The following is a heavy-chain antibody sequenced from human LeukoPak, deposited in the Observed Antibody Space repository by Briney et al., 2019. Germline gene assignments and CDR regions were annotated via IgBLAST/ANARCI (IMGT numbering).Heavy chain of an antibody. CDR3: AGMSSYDVLTGYYRPYYFHY. CDR2: IYTTGTI. D-gene: IGHD3-9*01. J-gene: IGHJ4*02. Sequence: SETLSLTCTVSGGSISNGSHYWSWIRQPAGKGLEWIGRIYTTGTIDYNPSLKSRVTISFDTSQNQFSLSLNSVTAADTAVYYCAGMSSYDVLTGYYRPYYFHYWGQGTLVTVSS. V-gene: IGHV4-61*02. CDR1: GGSISNGSHY.